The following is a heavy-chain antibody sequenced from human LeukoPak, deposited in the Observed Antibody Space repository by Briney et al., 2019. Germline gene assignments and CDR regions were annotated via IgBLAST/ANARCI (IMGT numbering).Heavy chain of an antibody. J-gene: IGHJ4*02. CDR2: ISGSGGSK. CDR3: AKDWDWELLIFDY. D-gene: IGHD1-26*01. CDR1: GFTFSSYG. Sequence: GGSLRLSCAASGFTFSSYGMNWVRQVPGKGLEWVSAISGSGGSKYYADSVKGRFTISRDNSKNKLYLQMNSLRAEDTAIYYCAKDWDWELLIFDYWGQGTLVTVSS. V-gene: IGHV3-23*01.